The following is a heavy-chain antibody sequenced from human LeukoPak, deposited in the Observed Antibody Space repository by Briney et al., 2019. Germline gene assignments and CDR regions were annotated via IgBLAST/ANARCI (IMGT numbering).Heavy chain of an antibody. CDR3: ARGRPYYDILTGLLGGYYFDY. J-gene: IGHJ4*02. CDR1: GGSFRGYY. V-gene: IGHV4-34*01. D-gene: IGHD3-9*01. CDR2: INHSGST. Sequence: SETLSLTCAVYGGSFRGYYWSWIRQPPGKGLEWIGGINHSGSTNYNPSLKSRVTISLDTSKNQYSLKLLSVTAADTAVYYCARGRPYYDILTGLLGGYYFDYWGQGTLVTVSS.